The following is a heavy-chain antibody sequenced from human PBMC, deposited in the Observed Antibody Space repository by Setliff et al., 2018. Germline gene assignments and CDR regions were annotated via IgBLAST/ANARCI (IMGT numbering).Heavy chain of an antibody. D-gene: IGHD3-3*01. CDR1: GGSISSSSYY. Sequence: SETLSLTCTVSGGSISSSSYYWGWIRQPPGKGLEWIGSIYYSGSTYYNPSLKSRVTISVDTSKNQFSLKLSSVTAADTAEYYCARRATYYNFWSGYYDYWGQGTLVTVSS. CDR2: IYYSGST. CDR3: ARRATYYNFWSGYYDY. V-gene: IGHV4-39*07. J-gene: IGHJ4*02.